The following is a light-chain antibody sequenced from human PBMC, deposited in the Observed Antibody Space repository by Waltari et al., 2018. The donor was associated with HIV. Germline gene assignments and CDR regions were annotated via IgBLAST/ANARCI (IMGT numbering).Light chain of an antibody. J-gene: IGLJ3*02. Sequence: QTVVTQEPSFSVSPGGTVTLTCCLHSGSVPASYCPSWYQQTPGQAPRTLIYSTNTRSSGVPDRFSGSILGNKAALTITGAQADDESVYYCSLYMGGGIWVFGGGTKLTVL. CDR3: SLYMGGGIWV. CDR2: STN. V-gene: IGLV8-61*01. CDR1: SGSVPASYC.